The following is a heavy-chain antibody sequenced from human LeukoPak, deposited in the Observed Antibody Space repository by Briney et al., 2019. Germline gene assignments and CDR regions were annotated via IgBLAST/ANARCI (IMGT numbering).Heavy chain of an antibody. Sequence: GGSLRLSCAASGFPFRTYAMHWVRQAPGKGLEWVAVISYDGSKIYYADSVKGRFTISRDSSKNTLYLQMNSLRAEDTAVYYCASTDYGDYLWITYWGQGTLVTVSS. D-gene: IGHD4-17*01. V-gene: IGHV3-30-3*01. CDR2: ISYDGSKI. CDR1: GFPFRTYA. J-gene: IGHJ4*02. CDR3: ASTDYGDYLWITY.